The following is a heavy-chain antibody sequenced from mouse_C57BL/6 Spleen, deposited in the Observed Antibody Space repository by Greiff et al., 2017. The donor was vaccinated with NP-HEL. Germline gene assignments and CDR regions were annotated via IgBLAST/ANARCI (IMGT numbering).Heavy chain of an antibody. CDR1: GYTFTDYY. CDR3: ARRDGYCDY. Sequence: VQLQQSGPELVKPGASVKISCKASGYTFTDYYMNWVKQSHGKSLEWIGDINPNNGGTSYNQKFKGKATLTVDKSSSTAYMELRSLTSEDAAVYYCARRDGYCDYWGQGTTLTVSS. J-gene: IGHJ2*01. D-gene: IGHD3-3*01. V-gene: IGHV1-26*01. CDR2: INPNNGGT.